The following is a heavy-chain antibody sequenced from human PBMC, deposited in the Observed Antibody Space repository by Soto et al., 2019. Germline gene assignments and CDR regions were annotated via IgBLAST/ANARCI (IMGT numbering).Heavy chain of an antibody. Sequence: SETLSLTCTVSGGSVSGYYWSWIRQPPGKGLEWIGYINYSGSPNYNPSLKSRVTISVETSRNQFSLRLISVTAADTAVYFCARRIYGVNDHWGRGTLVTVSS. CDR1: GGSVSGYY. CDR3: ARRIYGVNDH. J-gene: IGHJ5*02. V-gene: IGHV4-59*02. CDR2: INYSGSP. D-gene: IGHD2-15*01.